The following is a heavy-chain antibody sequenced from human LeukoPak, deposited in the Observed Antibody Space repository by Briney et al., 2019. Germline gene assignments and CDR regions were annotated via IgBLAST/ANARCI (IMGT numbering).Heavy chain of an antibody. CDR3: AKPRLRAYYYYGMDV. V-gene: IGHV3-23*01. CDR2: ISGSGGST. Sequence: GGSLRLSCAASGFTFSSYAMSWVRQAPGKGLEWVSAISGSGGSTYYADSVKGRFTISRDNSKNTLYLQMNSLRAEDTAVYYCAKPRLRAYYYYGMDVWGQGTTVTVSS. J-gene: IGHJ6*02. CDR1: GFTFSSYA.